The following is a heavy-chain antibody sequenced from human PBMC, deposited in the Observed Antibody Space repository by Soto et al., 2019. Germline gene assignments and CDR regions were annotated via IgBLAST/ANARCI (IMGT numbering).Heavy chain of an antibody. CDR3: ASGYCSSTSCPHDY. J-gene: IGHJ4*02. V-gene: IGHV4-34*01. CDR1: GGSFSGYY. Sequence: SETLSLTCAVYGGSFSGYYWSWIRQPPGKGLEWIGEINHSGSTNYNPSLKSRVTISVDTSKNQFSLKLSSVTAADTAVYYCASGYCSSTSCPHDYWGQGPLVTV. D-gene: IGHD2-2*01. CDR2: INHSGST.